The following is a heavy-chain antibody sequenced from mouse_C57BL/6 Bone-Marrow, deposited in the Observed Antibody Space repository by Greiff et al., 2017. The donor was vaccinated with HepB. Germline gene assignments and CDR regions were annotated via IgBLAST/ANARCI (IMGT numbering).Heavy chain of an antibody. J-gene: IGHJ3*01. CDR3: ARREYGNYLGRFAY. V-gene: IGHV1-75*01. D-gene: IGHD2-10*02. Sequence: VQLQQSGPELVKPGASVKISCKASGYTFTDYYINWVKQRPGQGLEWIGWIFPGSGSTYYNEKFKGKATLTVDKSSSTAYMLLSSLTSEDSAVYFCARREYGNYLGRFAYWGQGTLVTVSA. CDR1: GYTFTDYY. CDR2: IFPGSGST.